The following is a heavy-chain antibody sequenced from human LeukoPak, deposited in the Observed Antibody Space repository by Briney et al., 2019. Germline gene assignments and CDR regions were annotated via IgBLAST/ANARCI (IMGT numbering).Heavy chain of an antibody. V-gene: IGHV3-23*01. Sequence: GGSLRLSCAASGFSFSSYAMSWVRQAPGKGLEWVSAISGSGGSTYYADSVKGRFTISRDNSKNTLYLQMNSLRAEDTAVYYCAKLSGSYPTYFDYWGQGTLVTVSS. J-gene: IGHJ4*02. CDR2: ISGSGGST. CDR3: AKLSGSYPTYFDY. D-gene: IGHD1-26*01. CDR1: GFSFSSYA.